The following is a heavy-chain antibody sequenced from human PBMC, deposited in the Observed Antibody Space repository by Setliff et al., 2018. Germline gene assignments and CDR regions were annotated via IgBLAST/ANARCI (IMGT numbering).Heavy chain of an antibody. CDR2: IFHSGST. V-gene: IGHV4-38-2*01. D-gene: IGHD7-27*01. CDR3: AKFGPLDLTGDWAFDN. J-gene: IGHJ4*02. CDR1: GYSISSGHF. Sequence: PSETLSLTCGVSGYSISSGHFWGWIRQPPGKGLEWLGNIFHSGSTYYNPTLNSRVTMSVDTSKNQFSLMLTSVTAADTAVYYCAKFGPLDLTGDWAFDNWGQGTLVTVSS.